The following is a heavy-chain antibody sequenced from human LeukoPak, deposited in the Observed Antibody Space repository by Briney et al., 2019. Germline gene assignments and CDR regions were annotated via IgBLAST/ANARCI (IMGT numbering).Heavy chain of an antibody. CDR3: ARVDYTNWYSFDY. CDR1: GFTFSSYS. CDR2: ISSSSRSSTI. D-gene: IGHD1-1*01. V-gene: IGHV3-48*01. J-gene: IGHJ4*02. Sequence: GGSLRLSCAASGFTFSSYSVNWVRQAPGKGLEWVSYISSSSRSSTIYYADSVKGRFTISRDNAKNSLYLQMNSLRAEDTAVYYCARVDYTNWYSFDYWGQGTLVTVSS.